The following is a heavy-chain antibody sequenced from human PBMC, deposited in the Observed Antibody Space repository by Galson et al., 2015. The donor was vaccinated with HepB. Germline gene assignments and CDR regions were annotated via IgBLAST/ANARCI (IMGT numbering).Heavy chain of an antibody. CDR3: GKDIGGYRYGSDI. D-gene: IGHD5-18*01. V-gene: IGHV3-9*01. CDR2: ITWNSGTI. Sequence: SLRLSCAASGFSFDDYTMHWVRQAPGKGLEWVSGITWNSGTIGYADSVRGRFTVSRDNAKNTMYLQMNSLRPEDTALYYCGKDIGGYRYGSDIWGQGTMVIVSS. CDR1: GFSFDDYT. J-gene: IGHJ3*02.